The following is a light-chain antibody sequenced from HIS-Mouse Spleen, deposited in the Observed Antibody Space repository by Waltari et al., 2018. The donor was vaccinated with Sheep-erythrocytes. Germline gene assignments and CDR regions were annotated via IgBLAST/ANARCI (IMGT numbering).Light chain of an antibody. CDR2: QDS. J-gene: IGLJ3*02. CDR1: PLGDHY. Sequence: SYELTQPPSVSVSPGQTASITCSGAPLGDHYACWSQQKPVQSPGLVIYQDSTRPSGIPARFSGSNSENTATLTISGTQAMDEADYYCQAWDSSSWVFGGGTKLTVL. V-gene: IGLV3-1*01. CDR3: QAWDSSSWV.